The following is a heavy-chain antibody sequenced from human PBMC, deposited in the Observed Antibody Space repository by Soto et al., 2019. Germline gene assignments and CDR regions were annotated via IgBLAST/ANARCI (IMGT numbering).Heavy chain of an antibody. CDR3: AKTGCNGGSCFSWFDP. CDR2: ILKDGKSK. CDR1: GFILSDFA. J-gene: IGHJ5*02. D-gene: IGHD2-15*01. Sequence: VQLVESGGGLVEPGRSLRLSCSASGFILSDFAMHWVRQAPGRGLEWVAVILKDGKSKYYADSVRGRFTISSDTSKDTIFLQLTILRFDDSAVYYCAKTGCNGGSCFSWFDPWGQGTPVIVSS. V-gene: IGHV3-30-3*02.